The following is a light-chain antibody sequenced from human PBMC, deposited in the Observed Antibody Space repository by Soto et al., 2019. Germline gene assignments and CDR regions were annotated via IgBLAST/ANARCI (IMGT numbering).Light chain of an antibody. J-gene: IGLJ1*01. V-gene: IGLV2-8*01. CDR1: SSDVGAYNY. CDR3: SSYAAGNIFYF. CDR2: EVN. Sequence: QSALTQPPSASGSLGQSVTISCTGTSSDVGAYNYVSWYLQHPGKAPKLIIYEVNKRPSGVPDRFSGSKSGNTASLTVSGLQADDEADYYCSSYAAGNIFYFFGSGTKVTVL.